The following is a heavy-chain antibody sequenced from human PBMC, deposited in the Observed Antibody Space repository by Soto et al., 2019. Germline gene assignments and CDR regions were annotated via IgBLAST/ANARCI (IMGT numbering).Heavy chain of an antibody. Sequence: GGSLRLSCAASGFTFSSYAMSWVRQAPGKGLEWVSAISGSGGSTYYADSVKGRFTISRDNSKNTLYLQMNSLRAEDTAVYYCATGGWLVRYYFDYWGQGTLVTVSS. D-gene: IGHD6-19*01. J-gene: IGHJ4*02. CDR3: ATGGWLVRYYFDY. V-gene: IGHV3-23*01. CDR2: ISGSGGST. CDR1: GFTFSSYA.